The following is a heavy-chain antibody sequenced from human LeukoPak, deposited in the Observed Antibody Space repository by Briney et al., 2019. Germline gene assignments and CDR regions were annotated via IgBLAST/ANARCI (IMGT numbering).Heavy chain of an antibody. CDR1: GGSFSGYY. J-gene: IGHJ4*02. D-gene: IGHD4-23*01. V-gene: IGHV4-34*01. Sequence: SETLSLTCAVYGGSFSGYYWSWIRQPPGKGREWIGEINHSGSTNYNPSLKSRVTISVDTSKNQFSLKLSSVTAADTAVYYCARDGGTGDFDYWGQGTLVTVSS. CDR3: ARDGGTGDFDY. CDR2: INHSGST.